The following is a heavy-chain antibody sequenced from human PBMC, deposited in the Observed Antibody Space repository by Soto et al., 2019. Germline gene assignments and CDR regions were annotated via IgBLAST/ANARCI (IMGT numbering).Heavy chain of an antibody. CDR2: IYYSRST. J-gene: IGHJ3*02. Sequence: SETLSLTCTVSAGSITSGGYYWSWIRQHPRKGVECNVDIYYSRSTYYNPSLKSRVTISVGTSKNQLSLKLSSVTAADTAVYYCSREGYDSSGYGDAFDIWCQGTMVTVSS. CDR1: AGSITSGGYY. D-gene: IGHD3-22*01. CDR3: SREGYDSSGYGDAFDI. V-gene: IGHV4-31*03.